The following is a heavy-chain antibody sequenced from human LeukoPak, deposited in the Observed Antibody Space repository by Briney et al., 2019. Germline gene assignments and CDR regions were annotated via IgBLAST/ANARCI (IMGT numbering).Heavy chain of an antibody. Sequence: SETLSLTCAVYGGSFSGYYWSWIRQPPGKGLEWIGEINHSGSTNYNPSLKSRVTISVDTSKNQFPLKLSSVTAADTAVYYCARGLERDDAFDIWGQGTMVTVSS. D-gene: IGHD1-1*01. CDR3: ARGLERDDAFDI. V-gene: IGHV4-34*01. CDR2: INHSGST. CDR1: GGSFSGYY. J-gene: IGHJ3*02.